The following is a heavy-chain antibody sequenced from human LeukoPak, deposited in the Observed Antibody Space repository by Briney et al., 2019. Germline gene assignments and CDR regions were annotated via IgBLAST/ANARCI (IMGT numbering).Heavy chain of an antibody. CDR1: GYTFTDYY. CDR3: AREGSYSYGLNWFDP. CDR2: ITPNSGAT. Sequence: ASVKVSCKASGYTFTDYYIHWVRQAPGQGLEWMGWITPNSGATKFAQKFQGRVTMTSDTSISTAYMELSRLRSDDTAVYYCAREGSYSYGLNWFDPWGQGTLVTVSS. J-gene: IGHJ5*02. V-gene: IGHV1-2*02. D-gene: IGHD5-18*01.